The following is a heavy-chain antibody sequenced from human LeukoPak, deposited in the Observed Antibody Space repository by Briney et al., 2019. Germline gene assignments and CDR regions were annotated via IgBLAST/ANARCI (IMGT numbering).Heavy chain of an antibody. D-gene: IGHD4-17*01. CDR3: ARGSRYGDYPYYCDF. CDR1: GFTFGSYG. CDR2: VRYDGNNP. V-gene: IGHV3-30*02. J-gene: IGHJ4*02. Sequence: PGGSLRLFCAASGFTFGSYGMHWVRQAPGKGLDWVAFVRYDGNNPYYSASVKGRFTISRDNSKNTVLLQMNNLRLEDAAVYYCARGSRYGDYPYYCDFWGQGTLVTVSS.